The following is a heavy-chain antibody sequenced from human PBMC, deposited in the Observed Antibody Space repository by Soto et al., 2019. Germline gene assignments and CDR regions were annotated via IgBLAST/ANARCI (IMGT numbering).Heavy chain of an antibody. J-gene: IGHJ4*02. Sequence: GGSLSLSCAASGFTFSSYAMHWVRQAPGKGLEWVAVISYDGSNKYYADSVKGRFTISRDNSKNTLYLQMNSLRAEDTAVYYCARDLDPSDYYDSSGYYLSYWGQGTLVTVSS. D-gene: IGHD3-22*01. CDR3: ARDLDPSDYYDSSGYYLSY. CDR1: GFTFSSYA. CDR2: ISYDGSNK. V-gene: IGHV3-30-3*01.